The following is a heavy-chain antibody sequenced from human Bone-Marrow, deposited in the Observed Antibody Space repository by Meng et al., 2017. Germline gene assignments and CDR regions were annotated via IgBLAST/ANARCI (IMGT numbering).Heavy chain of an antibody. V-gene: IGHV4-30-4*01. CDR1: GGAISSGDYY. CDR3: ASSMTTVTAEIDY. CDR2: IYYSGST. Sequence: QVQLQESGPGLVKPSQTLSLTCTVSGGAISSGDYYWSWIRQPPGKGLEWIGYIYYSGSTYYNPSLKSRVTISVDTSKNQFSLKLSSVTAADTAVYYCASSMTTVTAEIDYWGQGTLVTVSS. J-gene: IGHJ4*02. D-gene: IGHD4-17*01.